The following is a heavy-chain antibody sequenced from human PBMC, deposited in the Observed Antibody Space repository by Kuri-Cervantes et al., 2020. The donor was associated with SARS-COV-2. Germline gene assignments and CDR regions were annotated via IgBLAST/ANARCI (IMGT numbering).Heavy chain of an antibody. V-gene: IGHV3-21*01. J-gene: IGHJ4*02. CDR3: ASFHPAARIFDY. D-gene: IGHD2-2*01. Sequence: GESLKISCAASGFTVSSNYMSWVRQAPGKGLEWVSSISSSSSYIYYADSVKGRFTISRDNAKNSLYLQMNSLRAEDTAVYYCASFHPAARIFDYWGQGTLVTVSS. CDR2: ISSSSSYI. CDR1: GFTVSSNY.